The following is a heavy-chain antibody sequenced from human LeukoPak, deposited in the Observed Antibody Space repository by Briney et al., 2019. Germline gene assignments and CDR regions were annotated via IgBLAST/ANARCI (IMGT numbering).Heavy chain of an antibody. J-gene: IGHJ4*02. Sequence: SETLSLTCAVYGGSFSGYYWSWIRQPPGKGLEWIGEINHSGSTNYNPSLKSRVTISVDTSKNQFSLKLSSVTAADTAVYYCARGTSPKMADAAYWGQETLVTVSS. CDR3: ARGTSPKMADAAY. CDR2: INHSGST. V-gene: IGHV4-34*01. D-gene: IGHD5-24*01. CDR1: GGSFSGYY.